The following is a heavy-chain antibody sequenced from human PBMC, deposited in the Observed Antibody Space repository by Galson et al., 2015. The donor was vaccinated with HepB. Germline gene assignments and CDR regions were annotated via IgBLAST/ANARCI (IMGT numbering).Heavy chain of an antibody. D-gene: IGHD2-2*02. CDR2: IYYSGST. V-gene: IGHV4-39*01. J-gene: IGHJ4*02. CDR3: ARHAGDIVVVQAAIVF. Sequence: ETLSLTCTVSGGSISSSSYYWGWIRQPPGKGLEWIGSIYYSGSTYYNPSLKSRVTISVDTSKNQFSLTRSSVTAADTAVYYCARHAGDIVVVQAAIVFWGQGTLVTVSS. CDR1: GGSISSSSYY.